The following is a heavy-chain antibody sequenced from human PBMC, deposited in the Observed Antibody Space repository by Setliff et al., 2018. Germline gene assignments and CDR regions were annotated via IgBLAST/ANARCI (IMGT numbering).Heavy chain of an antibody. J-gene: IGHJ4*02. CDR2: ISAYNGNT. CDR1: GYALTDSV. Sequence: ASVKVSCKTSGYALTDSVVSWVRQAPGQGLEWMGWISAYNGNTNYAQKLQGRVTMTTDTSTSTAYMELRSLRSDDTAVYYCARVARSSSYYFDYWGQGTLVTVSS. V-gene: IGHV1-18*01. CDR3: ARVARSSSYYFDY. D-gene: IGHD6-6*01.